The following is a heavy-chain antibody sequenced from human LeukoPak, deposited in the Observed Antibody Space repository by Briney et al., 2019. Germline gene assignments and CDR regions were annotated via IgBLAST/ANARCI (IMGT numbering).Heavy chain of an antibody. Sequence: LGGSLSLSCEASGFTFSSYALGWVGRPPGKGLGGVSAISGGGGSTYYADSVKGRFTISRDNSKNTLYLQMNSLRAEDTAVYYCAKDGQYYDSSGYYWDYFDYWGQGTLVTVSS. CDR1: GFTFSSYA. CDR2: ISGGGGST. J-gene: IGHJ4*02. V-gene: IGHV3-23*01. D-gene: IGHD3-22*01. CDR3: AKDGQYYDSSGYYWDYFDY.